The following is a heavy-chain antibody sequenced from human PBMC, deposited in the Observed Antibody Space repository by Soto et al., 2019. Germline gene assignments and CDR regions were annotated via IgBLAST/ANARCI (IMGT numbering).Heavy chain of an antibody. CDR2: INHSGST. J-gene: IGHJ3*02. Sequence: QVQLQQWGAGLLKPSETLSLTCAVYGGSFSGYYWSWIRQPPGKGLEWIGEINHSGSTNYNPSLKSRVTISVDTSKNQFSLKLSSVTAADTAVYYCAGMVVTARHAFDIWGQGTMVTVSS. CDR1: GGSFSGYY. CDR3: AGMVVTARHAFDI. V-gene: IGHV4-34*01. D-gene: IGHD2-21*02.